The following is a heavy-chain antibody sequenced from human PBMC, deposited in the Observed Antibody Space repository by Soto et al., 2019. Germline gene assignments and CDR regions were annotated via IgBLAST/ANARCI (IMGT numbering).Heavy chain of an antibody. CDR3: ATDRITMIVVAQGGYAFDI. Sequence: GASVKVSCKVSGYTLTELSMHWVRQAPGRGLERMGGFDPEDGETIYAQKFQGRVTMTEDTSTDTAYMELSSLRSEDTAVYYCATDRITMIVVAQGGYAFDIWGKGTMVTVSS. D-gene: IGHD3-22*01. CDR2: FDPEDGET. V-gene: IGHV1-24*01. J-gene: IGHJ3*02. CDR1: GYTLTELS.